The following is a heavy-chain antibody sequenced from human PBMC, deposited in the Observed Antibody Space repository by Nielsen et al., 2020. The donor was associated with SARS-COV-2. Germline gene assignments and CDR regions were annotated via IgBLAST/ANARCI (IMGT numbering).Heavy chain of an antibody. J-gene: IGHJ6*02. CDR3: ARGTMTIDLYYWFYGLDV. CDR2: FNSEGTNT. CDR1: GFTFSSYA. V-gene: IGHV3-74*01. Sequence: GESLKISCAASGFTFSSYAMSWVRQAPGKGLVWLSRFNSEGTNTDYADSVKGRFTFSRDNSKNTLYLQMNSLRAEDTAVYYCARGTMTIDLYYWFYGLDVWGPGTTVTVSS. D-gene: IGHD4-17*01.